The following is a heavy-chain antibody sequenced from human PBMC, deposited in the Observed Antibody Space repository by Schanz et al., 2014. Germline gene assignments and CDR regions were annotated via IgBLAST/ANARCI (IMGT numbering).Heavy chain of an antibody. Sequence: QGQLVQSGPEVKEPGASVKVSCEASRYTFNTYGLNWVRQAPGRRLEWMGRIIPIHGIVNYAQRFQDRVRITADKSTSTAYMELSSLRSDDTAVYYCARGGGPEDVFDIWGQGTILTVSS. CDR2: IIPIHGIV. CDR1: RYTFNTYG. CDR3: ARGGGPEDVFDI. D-gene: IGHD5-12*01. V-gene: IGHV1-69*04. J-gene: IGHJ3*02.